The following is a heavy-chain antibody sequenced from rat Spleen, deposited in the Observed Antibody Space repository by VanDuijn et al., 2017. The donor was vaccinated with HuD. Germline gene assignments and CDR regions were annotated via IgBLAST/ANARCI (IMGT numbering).Heavy chain of an antibody. CDR3: ARQRPDPIYYYSGPYWYFDF. V-gene: IGHV5-46*01. CDR2: ISTSGGST. J-gene: IGHJ1*01. D-gene: IGHD1-1*01. CDR1: GFTFSSFP. Sequence: EVQLVESGGGLVQPGRSMKLSCAASGFTFSSFPMAWVRQAPTKGLEWVATISTSGGSTYYRDSVKGRFTISRDNSKSTLYLQMNSLRSEDTATYYCARQRPDPIYYYSGPYWYFDFWGPGTMVTVSS.